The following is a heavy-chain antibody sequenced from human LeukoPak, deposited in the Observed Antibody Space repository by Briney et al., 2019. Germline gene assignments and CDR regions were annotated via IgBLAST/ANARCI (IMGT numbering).Heavy chain of an antibody. V-gene: IGHV3-21*01. CDR2: ISSSSSYI. D-gene: IGHD4-23*01. J-gene: IGHJ4*02. Sequence: GGSLRLSCAASVFTFSSYSMNWVRQAPGKGLEWVSSISSSSSYIYYADSVKGRFTISRDNAKNPLYLQMNSLRAEDTTVYYCARVEGGRWYGYWGQGTLVTVSS. CDR3: ARVEGGRWYGY. CDR1: VFTFSSYS.